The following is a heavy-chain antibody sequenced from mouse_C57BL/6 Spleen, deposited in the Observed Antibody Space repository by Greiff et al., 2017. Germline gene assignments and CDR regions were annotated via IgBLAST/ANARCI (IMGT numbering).Heavy chain of an antibody. J-gene: IGHJ4*01. CDR3: ARSGQPNAMDY. V-gene: IGHV1-82*01. CDR2: IYPGDGDT. D-gene: IGHD6-1*01. CDR1: GYAFSSSW. Sequence: VQLQQSGPELVKPGASVKISCKASGYAFSSSWMNWVKQRPGKGLEWIGRIYPGDGDTNYNGKFKGKATLTADKSSSTAYMQLSSLTSEDSAVYFCARSGQPNAMDYWGQGTSVTVSS.